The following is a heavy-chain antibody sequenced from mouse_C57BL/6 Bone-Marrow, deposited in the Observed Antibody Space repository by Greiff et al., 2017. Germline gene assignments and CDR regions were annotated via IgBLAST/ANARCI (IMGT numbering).Heavy chain of an antibody. D-gene: IGHD2-5*01. CDR1: GYAFSSSW. J-gene: IGHJ4*01. Sequence: VQLQQSGPELVQPGASVKISCKASGYAFSSSWMNWVKQRPGKGLEWIGRIYPGDGDTNYNGKYKGKATLTADKSSCKAYMQLRSLTSEDSAVYFSARGYSNPYYYARDYWGQGTSVTVSS. V-gene: IGHV1-82*01. CDR3: ARGYSNPYYYARDY. CDR2: IYPGDGDT.